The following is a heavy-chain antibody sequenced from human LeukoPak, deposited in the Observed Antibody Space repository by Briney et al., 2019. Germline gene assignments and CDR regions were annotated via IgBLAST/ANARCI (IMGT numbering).Heavy chain of an antibody. D-gene: IGHD1-26*01. CDR1: GYTFTSYG. CDR3: AREGGSYVDY. V-gene: IGHV1-2*02. CDR2: INPNSGGT. J-gene: IGHJ4*02. Sequence: ASVKVSCKASGYTFTSYGISWVRQAPGQGLEWMGWINPNSGGTNYAQKFQGRVTMTRDTSISTAYMELSRLRSDDTAVYYCAREGGSYVDYWGQGTLVTVSS.